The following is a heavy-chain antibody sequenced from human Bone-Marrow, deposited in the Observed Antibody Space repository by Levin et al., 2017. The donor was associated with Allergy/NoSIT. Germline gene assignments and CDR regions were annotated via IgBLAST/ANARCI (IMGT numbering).Heavy chain of an antibody. D-gene: IGHD6-19*01. J-gene: IGHJ4*02. CDR2: INPSGGST. V-gene: IGHV1-46*01. Sequence: GESLKISCKASGYTFTSYYMHWVRQAPGQGLEWMGIINPSGGSTSYAQKFQGRVTMTRDTSTSTVYMELSSLRSEDTAVYYCARELIDGIAVADTADYWGQGTLVTVSS. CDR3: ARELIDGIAVADTADY. CDR1: GYTFTSYY.